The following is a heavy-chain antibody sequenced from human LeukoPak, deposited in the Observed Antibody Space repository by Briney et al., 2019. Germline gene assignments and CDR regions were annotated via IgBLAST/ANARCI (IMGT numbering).Heavy chain of an antibody. V-gene: IGHV3-30*18. CDR1: GFTFSSYG. J-gene: IGHJ4*02. CDR3: AKDRNIYYDSSGYFDY. Sequence: GGSLRLSCAASGFTFSSYGMHWVRQAPGKGLEWVAVISYDGSNKYYADSVKGRFTISRDNPKNTLYLQMYSLRAEDTAVYYCAKDRNIYYDSSGYFDYWGQGTLVTVSS. CDR2: ISYDGSNK. D-gene: IGHD3-22*01.